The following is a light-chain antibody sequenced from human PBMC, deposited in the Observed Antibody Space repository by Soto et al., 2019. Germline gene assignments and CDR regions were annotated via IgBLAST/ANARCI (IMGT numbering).Light chain of an antibody. CDR1: QTDSTIY. CDR2: GAS. J-gene: IGKJ2*01. Sequence: EVVLTQSPGTLSLSPGERATLSCRASQTDSTIYLAWYQQKPGQAPRLLIYGASSRATGVPDRFSGSGSGTDFTLTISRLEPEDFAVYYCQQYGSSPPYTFGQGTKLEIK. V-gene: IGKV3-20*01. CDR3: QQYGSSPPYT.